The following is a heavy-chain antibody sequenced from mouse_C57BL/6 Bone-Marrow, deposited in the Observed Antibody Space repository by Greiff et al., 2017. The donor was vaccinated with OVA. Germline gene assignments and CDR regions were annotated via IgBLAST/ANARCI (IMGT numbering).Heavy chain of an antibody. V-gene: IGHV1-26*01. CDR1: GYTFTDSY. D-gene: IGHD1-1*01. CDR3: ARPLDYYGSSYWYFDV. Sequence: EVQLQQSGPELVKPGASVKISCKASGYTFTDSYMNWVQPSHGTILEWIGDINPNNGGTSYNQKFKGKATLTVDKSSSTAYMELRSLTSEDSAVYYCARPLDYYGSSYWYFDVWGTGTTVTVSS. CDR2: INPNNGGT. J-gene: IGHJ1*03.